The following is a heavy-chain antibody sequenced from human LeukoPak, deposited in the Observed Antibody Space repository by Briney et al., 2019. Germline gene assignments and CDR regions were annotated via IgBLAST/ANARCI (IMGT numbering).Heavy chain of an antibody. V-gene: IGHV3-66*01. CDR2: IYSDGST. J-gene: IGHJ4*02. D-gene: IGHD6-6*01. CDR3: ARNRVLDY. Sequence: GGSLRLSCTASGFTFSGYWMTWVRQAPGRGLEWVSLIYSDGSTYYADSVKGRFTISRDNSKNTLYLQMNSLRAEDTAVYYCARNRVLDYWGQGTLVTVSS. CDR1: GFTFSGYW.